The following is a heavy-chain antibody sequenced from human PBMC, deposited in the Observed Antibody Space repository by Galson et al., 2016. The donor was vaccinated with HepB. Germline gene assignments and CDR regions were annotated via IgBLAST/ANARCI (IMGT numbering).Heavy chain of an antibody. CDR3: ARISRRHYYGPEDYFYGMDV. CDR2: IIPMFGTP. V-gene: IGHV1-69*06. D-gene: IGHD3-10*01. J-gene: IGHJ6*02. Sequence: SVKVSCKAAGGTFSSYAFSWVRQAPGQGLEWMGGIIPMFGTPNYAQKFQGKVTITADKSTSTAYMEVSSLRSEDTAVYYCARISRRHYYGPEDYFYGMDVWGQGTTVTVSS. CDR1: GGTFSSYA.